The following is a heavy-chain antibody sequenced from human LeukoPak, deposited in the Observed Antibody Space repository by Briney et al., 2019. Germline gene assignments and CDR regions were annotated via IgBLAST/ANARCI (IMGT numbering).Heavy chain of an antibody. CDR1: GYTXTDYY. CDR3: ATYYYDSSGYYFDY. Sequence: ASVKVSCKASGYTXTDYYMHWVRQAPGQGLEWMGWINPKSGGTNSAQKFQGRVTMTRDTSISTAYMEVSRLRSDDTAVYYCATYYYDSSGYYFDYWGQGTLVTVSS. D-gene: IGHD3-22*01. CDR2: INPKSGGT. V-gene: IGHV1-2*02. J-gene: IGHJ4*02.